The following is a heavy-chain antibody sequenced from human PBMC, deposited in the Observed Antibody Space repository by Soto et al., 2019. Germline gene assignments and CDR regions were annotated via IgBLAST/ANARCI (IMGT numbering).Heavy chain of an antibody. CDR1: GYTFTSYY. J-gene: IGHJ3*02. Sequence: ASVKVSCKASGYTFTSYYMHWVRQAPGQGLEWMGIINPSGGSTSYAQKFQGRVTMTRDTSTSTVYMELSSLRSEDTAVCYCARGGGYYDHADAFDIWGQGTMVTVSS. CDR2: INPSGGST. V-gene: IGHV1-46*01. D-gene: IGHD3-22*01. CDR3: ARGGGYYDHADAFDI.